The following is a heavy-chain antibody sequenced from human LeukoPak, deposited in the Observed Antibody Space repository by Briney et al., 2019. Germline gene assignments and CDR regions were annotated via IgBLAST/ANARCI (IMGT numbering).Heavy chain of an antibody. J-gene: IGHJ4*02. Sequence: GGSLRLSCAASGFTFSNAWMSWVRQAPGNGLEWVGRIKSKTDGGTTDYAAPVKGRFTISRDDSKNTLYLQMNSLKTEDTAVYYCTTEGDRYYYDSSGYPSYWGQGTLVTVSS. D-gene: IGHD3-22*01. CDR2: IKSKTDGGTT. V-gene: IGHV3-15*01. CDR3: TTEGDRYYYDSSGYPSY. CDR1: GFTFSNAW.